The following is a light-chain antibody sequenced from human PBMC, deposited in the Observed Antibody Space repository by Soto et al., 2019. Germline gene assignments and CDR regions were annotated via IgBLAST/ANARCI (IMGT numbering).Light chain of an antibody. CDR3: QQFNNYPV. Sequence: AIQLTQSPSSLSASVGDRVTITCRASQGISSALAWYQQKPGNAPKLLIYDASSLESGVPSRFSGSGSGTDFTLTISSLQPEDFATYYCQQFNNYPVFGPGTKVDIK. CDR2: DAS. CDR1: QGISSA. J-gene: IGKJ3*01. V-gene: IGKV1D-13*01.